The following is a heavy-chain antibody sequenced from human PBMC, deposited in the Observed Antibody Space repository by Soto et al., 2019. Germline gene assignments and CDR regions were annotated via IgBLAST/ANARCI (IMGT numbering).Heavy chain of an antibody. CDR1: GSTFSSYS. Sequence: GGSLRLSCAASGSTFSSYSMNWVRQAPGKGLEWVSSISSSSSYIYYADSVKGRFTISRDNAKNSLYLQMNSLRAEDTAVYYCARDFRPLRITMIVVVRDSGMDVWGQGTTVTVSS. D-gene: IGHD3-22*01. V-gene: IGHV3-21*01. CDR2: ISSSSSYI. J-gene: IGHJ6*02. CDR3: ARDFRPLRITMIVVVRDSGMDV.